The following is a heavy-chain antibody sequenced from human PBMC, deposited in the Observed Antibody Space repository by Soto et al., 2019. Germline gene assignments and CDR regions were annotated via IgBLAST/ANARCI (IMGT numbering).Heavy chain of an antibody. CDR2: ISYSGTT. V-gene: IGHV4-39*07. J-gene: IGHJ4*02. CDR1: GDSISSNNNY. D-gene: IGHD2-15*01. Sequence: PSETLSLTCTVSGDSISSNNNYWSWIRQPPGEGLEWIGFISYSGTTSYSPSLKSRVTISVDRSKNQFSLKLSSVTAVDTAVYYCAGGQLLPDDWGQGTLVTVSS. CDR3: AGGQLLPDD.